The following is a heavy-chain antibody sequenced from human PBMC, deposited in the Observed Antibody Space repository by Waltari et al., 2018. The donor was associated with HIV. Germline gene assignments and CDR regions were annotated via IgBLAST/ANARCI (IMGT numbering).Heavy chain of an antibody. CDR1: GFSFRSYS. J-gene: IGHJ4*02. D-gene: IGHD7-27*01. CDR3: ARDPRWTGASDY. CDR2: ISTSSLYI. Sequence: EVQLVESGGGLVKPGGSLSLSCAASGFSFRSYSMNWVRPAPGKGLEGVSSISTSSLYIYYADSVKGRFTISRDNAKNSLYLQMNSLRVEDTAVYFCARDPRWTGASDYWGQGTLVTVSS. V-gene: IGHV3-21*01.